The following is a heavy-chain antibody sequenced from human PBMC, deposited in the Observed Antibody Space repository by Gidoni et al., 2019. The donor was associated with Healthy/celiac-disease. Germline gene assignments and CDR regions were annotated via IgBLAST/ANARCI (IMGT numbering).Heavy chain of an antibody. CDR2: IYYSGST. CDR1: GGSISSYY. Sequence: QVQLQESGPGLVKPSETLSLTCTVSGGSISSYYWSWIRQPPGKGLEWIGYIYYSGSTNYNPSLKSRVTISVDTSKNQFSLKLSSVTAADTAVYYCARRSGYDSLDYWGQGTLVTVSS. D-gene: IGHD5-12*01. J-gene: IGHJ4*02. V-gene: IGHV4-59*01. CDR3: ARRSGYDSLDY.